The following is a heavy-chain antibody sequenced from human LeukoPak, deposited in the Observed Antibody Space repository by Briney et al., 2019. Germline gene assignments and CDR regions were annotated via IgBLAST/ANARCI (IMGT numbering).Heavy chain of an antibody. Sequence: GASVKVSCKASGYTFTSYYMHWVRQAPGQGLEWMGIINPSGGSTSYAQKFQGRVTMTRDMSTSTVYMELSSLRSEDTAVYYCVTYYYDSSGYDAFDIWGQGTMVTVSS. CDR2: INPSGGST. V-gene: IGHV1-46*03. CDR3: VTYYYDSSGYDAFDI. CDR1: GYTFTSYY. D-gene: IGHD3-22*01. J-gene: IGHJ3*02.